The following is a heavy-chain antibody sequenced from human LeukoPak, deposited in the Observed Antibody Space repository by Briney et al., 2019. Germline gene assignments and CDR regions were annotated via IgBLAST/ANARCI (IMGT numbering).Heavy chain of an antibody. CDR3: AKDRHAPGRYCSSTTCFPFDP. V-gene: IGHV3-30*02. Sequence: PGGSLRLSCAASRFTFSSYGMHWVRQAPGKGLEWVAYIQYDGSNEQYADSVKGRFSISRDSSKNILYLQMNSLRAEDTAVYYCAKDRHAPGRYCSSTTCFPFDPWGQGTLVTVSS. CDR1: RFTFSSYG. CDR2: IQYDGSNE. J-gene: IGHJ5*02. D-gene: IGHD2-2*01.